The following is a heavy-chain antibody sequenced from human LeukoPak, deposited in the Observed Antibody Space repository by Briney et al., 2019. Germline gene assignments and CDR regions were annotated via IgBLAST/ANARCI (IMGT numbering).Heavy chain of an antibody. Sequence: ASVKVSCKASGYTFTGYFIHWVRQAPGQGLEWMGWMNPNSGNTGYAQKFQGRVTITRNTSISTAYMELSSLRSEDTAVYYCASSRPIQLWLSNAFDIWGQGTMVTVSS. CDR3: ASSRPIQLWLSNAFDI. CDR2: MNPNSGNT. CDR1: GYTFTGYF. V-gene: IGHV1-8*03. D-gene: IGHD5-18*01. J-gene: IGHJ3*02.